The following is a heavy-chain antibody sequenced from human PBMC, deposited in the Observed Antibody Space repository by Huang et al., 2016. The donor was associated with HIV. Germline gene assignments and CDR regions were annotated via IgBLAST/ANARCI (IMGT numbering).Heavy chain of an antibody. D-gene: IGHD3-3*01. CDR2: IIHRGKA. J-gene: IGHJ6*02. CDR3: ARVPTPSYYDPWDITPNNEDVYYFNMDV. CDR1: GGAFSNYY. Sequence: QVQLRQWGAGLLKPSETLSLTCAVYGGAFSNYYWSWVRQLPGGRLEWFGGIIHRGKANSSPALKCLVTMAVAISKQHFARRLRAVTAADSGVYVWARVPTPSYYDPWDITPNNEDVYYFNMDVWGRGTTVTVSS. V-gene: IGHV4-34*12.